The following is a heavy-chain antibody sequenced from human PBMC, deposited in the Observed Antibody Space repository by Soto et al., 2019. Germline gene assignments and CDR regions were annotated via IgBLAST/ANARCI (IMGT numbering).Heavy chain of an antibody. V-gene: IGHV1-18*04. CDR2: ISAYNGNT. CDR3: ARHTIAVAGPIDY. D-gene: IGHD6-19*01. Sequence: ASVKVSCKASGYTFTSYGISWVRQAPGQGLEWMGWISAYNGNTNYAQKLQGRVTMTTDTSISTAYLQWSSLKASDTAMYYCARHTIAVAGPIDYWGQGTLVTVSS. J-gene: IGHJ4*02. CDR1: GYTFTSYG.